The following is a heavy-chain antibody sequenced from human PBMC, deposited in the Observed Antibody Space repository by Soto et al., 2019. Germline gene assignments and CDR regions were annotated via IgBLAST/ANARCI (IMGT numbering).Heavy chain of an antibody. D-gene: IGHD1-1*01. CDR2: ISGSGSGT. V-gene: IGHV3-23*01. J-gene: IGHJ4*02. Sequence: EVQLLESGGGLVQPGGSLRLSGVASGFTSGPFALTWVRQPQGKGLEWVSAISGSGSGTNYADSVKGRFTVSRDNSKNILYLQMNSLRAEDTAVYYCAKERPTTTCFDYWGPGTLVTVSS. CDR1: GFTSGPFA. CDR3: AKERPTTTCFDY.